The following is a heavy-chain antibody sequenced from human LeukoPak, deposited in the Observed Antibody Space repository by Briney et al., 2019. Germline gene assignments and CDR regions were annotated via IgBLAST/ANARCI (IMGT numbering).Heavy chain of an antibody. Sequence: GGSLRLPCAASGFTFSHYAMSWVRQAPGKGLEWVSAISGRSGSTYYADSVKGRFTISRDNSKNTLFLQMNSLRAEDTAVYYCAKDPTYYYESSGPSHAFDIWGQGTMVTVSS. CDR2: ISGRSGST. J-gene: IGHJ3*02. D-gene: IGHD3-22*01. CDR1: GFTFSHYA. V-gene: IGHV3-23*01. CDR3: AKDPTYYYESSGPSHAFDI.